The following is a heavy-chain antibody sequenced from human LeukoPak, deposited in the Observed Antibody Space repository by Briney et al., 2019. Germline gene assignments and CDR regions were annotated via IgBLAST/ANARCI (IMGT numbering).Heavy chain of an antibody. D-gene: IGHD6-6*01. Sequence: SVKVSCKASGYTFTGYYMHWVRQAPGQGLEWMGWINPNSGGTNYAQKFQGRVTMTRDTSISTAYMELSRLRSDDTAVYYCARDKRIAARRTDAFDIWGQGTMVTVSS. J-gene: IGHJ3*02. CDR3: ARDKRIAARRTDAFDI. CDR1: GYTFTGYY. CDR2: INPNSGGT. V-gene: IGHV1-2*02.